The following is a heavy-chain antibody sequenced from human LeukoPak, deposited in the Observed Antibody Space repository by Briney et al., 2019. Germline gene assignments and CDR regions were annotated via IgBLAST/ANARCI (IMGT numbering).Heavy chain of an antibody. J-gene: IGHJ3*02. Sequence: GGTLRLSCAVSGFTFSSYWMSWVRQAPGKGLEWVANIKQDGSEKYYVDSVKGRFTISRDNAKNSLYLQMTILRAEEPAGFYCARDHQTVTTYVCGWFAFDSWNQGTMVTVSS. CDR2: IKQDGSEK. CDR1: GFTFSSYW. V-gene: IGHV3-7*01. D-gene: IGHD4-17*01. CDR3: ARDHQTVTTYVCGWFAFDS.